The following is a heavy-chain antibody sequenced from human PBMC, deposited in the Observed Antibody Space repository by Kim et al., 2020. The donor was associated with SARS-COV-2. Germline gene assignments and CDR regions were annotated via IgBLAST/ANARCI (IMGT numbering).Heavy chain of an antibody. CDR3: AKDHYDFWSGYLRGPCGY. CDR2: ISGSGGST. CDR1: GFTFSSYA. Sequence: GGSLRLSCAASGFTFSSYAMSWVRQAPGKGLEWVSAISGSGGSTYYADSVKGRFTISRDNSKNTLYLQMNSLRAEDTAVYYCAKDHYDFWSGYLRGPCGYWGQGTLLTVSS. D-gene: IGHD3-3*01. J-gene: IGHJ4*02. V-gene: IGHV3-23*01.